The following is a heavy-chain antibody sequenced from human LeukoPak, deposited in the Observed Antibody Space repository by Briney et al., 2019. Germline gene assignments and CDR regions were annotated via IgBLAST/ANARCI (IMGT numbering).Heavy chain of an antibody. J-gene: IGHJ4*02. CDR2: IYPGDSDT. Sequence: GEALKISCRGSGYSFTSYGIGWVRHMPGKGLEWMGIIYPGDSDTRYAPSFQGQVTISADKSISTAYLQWSSLKASDTAMYYCARRGGYCSSTSCQGIDYWGQGTLVTVSS. D-gene: IGHD2-2*01. V-gene: IGHV5-51*01. CDR3: ARRGGYCSSTSCQGIDY. CDR1: GYSFTSYG.